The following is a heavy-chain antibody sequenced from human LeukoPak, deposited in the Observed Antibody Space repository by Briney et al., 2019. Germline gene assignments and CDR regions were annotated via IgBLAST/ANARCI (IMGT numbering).Heavy chain of an antibody. CDR3: ARGPRYSFY. CDR2: IYIDGTT. CDR1: GFIVSHNY. V-gene: IGHV3-53*01. D-gene: IGHD6-13*01. Sequence: GGSLRLSCAASGFIVSHNYMTWVRQAPGKGLEWISVIYIDGTTYYADSVKGRFTISRDQANNTLYLQMNTLRDEDTAVFYCARGPRYSFYWGQGTLVSVSS. J-gene: IGHJ4*02.